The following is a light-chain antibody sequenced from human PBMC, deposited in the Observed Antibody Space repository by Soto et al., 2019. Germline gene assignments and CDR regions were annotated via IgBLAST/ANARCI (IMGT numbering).Light chain of an antibody. V-gene: IGLV1-44*01. CDR3: AAWDGSLNGYV. CDR1: TSNIGSNT. CDR2: HND. J-gene: IGLJ1*01. Sequence: QAVVTQPPSASGTPGQRVTISCSGSTSNIGSNTVNWYQQLPGAAPKLLIYHNDRRPSGVPGRFSGSKSGTSASLAISGLQSADEADYYCAAWDGSLNGYVFGTGTKVTVL.